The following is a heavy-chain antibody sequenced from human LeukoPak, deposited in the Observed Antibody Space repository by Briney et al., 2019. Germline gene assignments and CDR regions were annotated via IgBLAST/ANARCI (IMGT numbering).Heavy chain of an antibody. D-gene: IGHD3-22*01. J-gene: IGHJ4*02. CDR1: GDSISDSDYY. Sequence: SETLSLTCTVSGDSISDSDYYWGWIRQPPGKGLEWIGSIYYTGSTYYNPSLKSRVTISVDTSKNQFSLKLSSVTAADTAVYYCARGESDYYDSSGYWQYWGQGTLVTVSS. V-gene: IGHV4-39*07. CDR2: IYYTGST. CDR3: ARGESDYYDSSGYWQY.